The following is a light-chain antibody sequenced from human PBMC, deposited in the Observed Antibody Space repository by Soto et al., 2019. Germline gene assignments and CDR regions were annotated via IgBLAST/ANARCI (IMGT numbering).Light chain of an antibody. CDR1: SSNIENDY. CDR2: DNN. Sequence: QSVLTQPPSVSAAPGQKVTISCSGGSSNIENDYVSWYQQLPGTAPKLLIYDNNKRPSGIPDRFSGSKSGTSATLGITGLPTGDEADYYCGTWDSSLSAGVFGGGTKLTVL. CDR3: GTWDSSLSAGV. J-gene: IGLJ3*02. V-gene: IGLV1-51*01.